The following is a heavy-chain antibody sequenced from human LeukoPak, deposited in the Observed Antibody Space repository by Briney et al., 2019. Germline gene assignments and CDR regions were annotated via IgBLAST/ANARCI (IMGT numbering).Heavy chain of an antibody. Sequence: ASVKVSCKASGYTFASYGISWLRQAPGQGLEWMGWISAYNGNTNYAQKLQGRVTMTTDTSTSTAYMELRSLRSDDTAVYYCARDQGGDYFLSSYYYYYMDVWGKGTTVTVSS. J-gene: IGHJ6*03. CDR3: ARDQGGDYFLSSYYYYYMDV. D-gene: IGHD4-17*01. CDR2: ISAYNGNT. CDR1: GYTFASYG. V-gene: IGHV1-18*01.